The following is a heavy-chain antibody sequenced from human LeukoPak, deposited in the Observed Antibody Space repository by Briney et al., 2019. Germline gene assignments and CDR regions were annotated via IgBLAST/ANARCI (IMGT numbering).Heavy chain of an antibody. V-gene: IGHV3-23*01. CDR1: GFTFYKFV. CDR2: ISGSGGRT. D-gene: IGHD2-2*02. Sequence: GGSLRLSCAASGFTFYKFVMTWVRQAPGSGLEWVSSISGSGGRTYYADSVKGRFTISRDNSKNTLYLQMNSLRAEDTAVYYCAKALGYCSSTSCYRLGDYYYYYGMDVWGQGTTVTVSS. J-gene: IGHJ6*02. CDR3: AKALGYCSSTSCYRLGDYYYYYGMDV.